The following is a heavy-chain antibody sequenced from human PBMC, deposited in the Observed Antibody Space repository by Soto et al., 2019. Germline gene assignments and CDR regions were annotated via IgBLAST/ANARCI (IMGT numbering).Heavy chain of an antibody. CDR2: TYYRCKWYN. CDR1: GDSVSSNSAA. J-gene: IGHJ6*02. Sequence: SETLSLTCAISGDSVSSNSAAWNWIRQSPSRGLEWLGRTYYRCKWYNDYAVSVKSRITINPDTSKNQFSLQLNSVTPEDTAVYYCAREYYYDSSGYYYYYGMDVWGQGTTVTVSS. CDR3: AREYYYDSSGYYYYYGMDV. D-gene: IGHD3-22*01. V-gene: IGHV6-1*01.